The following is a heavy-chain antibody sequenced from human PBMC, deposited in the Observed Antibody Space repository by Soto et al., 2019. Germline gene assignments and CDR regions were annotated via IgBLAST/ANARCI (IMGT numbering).Heavy chain of an antibody. CDR1: GGSISDFY. D-gene: IGHD5-12*01. CDR3: ARDSGYDYFYGMEV. J-gene: IGHJ6*02. V-gene: IGHV4-59*01. CDR2: IYYNGST. Sequence: PSDTLSLTLNVSGGSISDFYWIWMLRPPWKGLEWIGYIYYNGSTNYNPSRKSRVTISLDTSKKQFSLKLSSVTAADTAVYYCARDSGYDYFYGMEVWGQGTTVTVSS.